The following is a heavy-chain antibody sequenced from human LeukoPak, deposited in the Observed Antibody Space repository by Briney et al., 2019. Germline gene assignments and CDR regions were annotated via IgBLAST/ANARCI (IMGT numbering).Heavy chain of an antibody. J-gene: IGHJ4*02. D-gene: IGHD6-19*01. CDR3: ARDPASYSSDFDY. CDR1: GGSISSDGYY. Sequence: SETLSLTCTVSGGSISSDGYYWSWIRQTPEKGLEWIGYIYHSGSTYYNPSLKSRASISVDKSKNQFSLKLSSVTAADTAVYYCARDPASYSSDFDYWGQGTLVTVSS. CDR2: IYHSGST. V-gene: IGHV4-30-2*01.